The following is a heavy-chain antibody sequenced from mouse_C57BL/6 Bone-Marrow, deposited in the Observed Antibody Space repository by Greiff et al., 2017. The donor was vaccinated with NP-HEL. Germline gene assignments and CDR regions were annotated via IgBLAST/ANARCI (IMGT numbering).Heavy chain of an antibody. CDR1: GYSFTSYY. J-gene: IGHJ2*01. V-gene: IGHV1-66*01. D-gene: IGHD2-5*01. CDR3: ADSNYVGLFDY. Sequence: VKLLESGPELVKPGASVKISCKASGYSFTSYYIHWVKQRPGQGLEWIGWIYPGSGNTKYNEKFKGKATLTADTSSSTAYMQLSSLTSEDSAVYYCADSNYVGLFDYWGQGTTLTVSS. CDR2: IYPGSGNT.